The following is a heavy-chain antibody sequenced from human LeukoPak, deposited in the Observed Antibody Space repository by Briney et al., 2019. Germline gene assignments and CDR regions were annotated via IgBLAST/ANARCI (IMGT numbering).Heavy chain of an antibody. D-gene: IGHD3-22*01. CDR3: AKDLNTYRYDSRDLQH. Sequence: GGSLRLSCAASGFSFNTYGMHWVRQGPGKGLEWVAVISYDGSNKWYADSVKGRFTISRDNSKNTLYLQMNSLRPVDTAVYFCAKDLNTYRYDSRDLQHWGQGILVTVSS. CDR1: GFSFNTYG. CDR2: ISYDGSNK. V-gene: IGHV3-30*18. J-gene: IGHJ1*01.